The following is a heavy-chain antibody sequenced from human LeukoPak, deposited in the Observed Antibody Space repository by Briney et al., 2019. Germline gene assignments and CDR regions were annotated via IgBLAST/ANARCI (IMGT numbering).Heavy chain of an antibody. V-gene: IGHV1-2*06. CDR1: GYAFTSYY. D-gene: IGHD3-10*01. Sequence: ASVKVSCKASGYAFTSYYMHWVRQAPGQGLEWMGRINPNSGGTNYAQKFQGRVTMTRDTSISTAYMELSRLRSDDTAVYYCARVRYGSGSYYFDYWGQGTLVTVSS. CDR2: INPNSGGT. CDR3: ARVRYGSGSYYFDY. J-gene: IGHJ4*02.